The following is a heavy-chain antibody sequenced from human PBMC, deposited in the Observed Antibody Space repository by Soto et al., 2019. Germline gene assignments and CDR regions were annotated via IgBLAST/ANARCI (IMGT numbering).Heavy chain of an antibody. CDR3: ARARATIAAAAIFDC. CDR1: GGSISTSNW. CDR2: VYRTGST. D-gene: IGHD6-13*01. V-gene: IGHV4-4*02. J-gene: IGHJ4*02. Sequence: QVQLQESGPGLVKPSGTLSLTCAVSGGSISTSNWWSWVRQPPGKGLEWIGEVYRTGSTNYNPSLESRVTVSTDKSKNQFSLKLTSVTAADTAVYYCARARATIAAAAIFDCWGQGTLVTVSS.